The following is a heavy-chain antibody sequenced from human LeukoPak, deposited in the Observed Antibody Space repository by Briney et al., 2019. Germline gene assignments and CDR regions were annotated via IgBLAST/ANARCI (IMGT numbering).Heavy chain of an antibody. D-gene: IGHD3-22*01. V-gene: IGHV1-46*01. CDR2: INPSGGST. CDR1: GYTFTSYY. CDR3: ARDRQYYYDSSGYCASAFDI. Sequence: ASVKVSCKASGYTFTSYYMHWVRQAPGQGLEWMGIINPSGGSTSYAQKFQGRVTMTRDTSTSTVYMELSSLRSEDTAVYYCARDRQYYYDSSGYCASAFDIWGQGTMVTVSS. J-gene: IGHJ3*02.